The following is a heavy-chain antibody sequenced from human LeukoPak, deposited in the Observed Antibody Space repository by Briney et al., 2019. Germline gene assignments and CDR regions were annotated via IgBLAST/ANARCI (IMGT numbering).Heavy chain of an antibody. CDR3: AREDPQTTVPEGLDV. CDR1: GGSISNYY. V-gene: IGHV4-59*01. CDR2: IYFSGAT. J-gene: IGHJ6*02. D-gene: IGHD4-17*01. Sequence: SETLSLTCTVSGGSISNYYWSWIRQSPVKGLEWIGYIYFSGATNYIPSLKSRVTISVDTSKNQFSLKLSSVTAADTAVYYCAREDPQTTVPEGLDVWGQGTTVTVSS.